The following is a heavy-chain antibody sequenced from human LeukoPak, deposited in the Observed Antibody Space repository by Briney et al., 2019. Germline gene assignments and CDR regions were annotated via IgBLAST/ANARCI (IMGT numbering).Heavy chain of an antibody. CDR3: ARDGWFGELSYDY. Sequence: GASVKVSCKASGYTFTGYYMHWVLQAPGQGLEWMGRINPNSGGTNYAQKLQGRVTMTRDTSISTAYMELSRLRSDDTAVYYCARDGWFGELSYDYWGQGTLVTVSS. CDR2: INPNSGGT. D-gene: IGHD3-10*01. CDR1: GYTFTGYY. J-gene: IGHJ4*02. V-gene: IGHV1-2*06.